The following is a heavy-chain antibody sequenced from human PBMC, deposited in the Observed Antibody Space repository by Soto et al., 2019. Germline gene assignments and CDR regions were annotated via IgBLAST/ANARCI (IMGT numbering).Heavy chain of an antibody. CDR2: IYHSGST. CDR3: ARDRISAAGYFDY. J-gene: IGHJ4*02. CDR1: GGSINSGAYY. D-gene: IGHD6-13*01. V-gene: IGHV4-31*03. Sequence: SETLSLTCTVSGGSINSGAYYWSWIRQHPGKGLEWIGYIYHSGSTYYNPSLKSRVTISVDTSKNEFSLKLSSVTVADTAVYYCARDRISAAGYFDYWGQGTLVTVS.